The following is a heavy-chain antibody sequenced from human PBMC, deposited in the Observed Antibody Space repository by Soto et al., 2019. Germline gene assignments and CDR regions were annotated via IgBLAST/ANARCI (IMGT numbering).Heavy chain of an antibody. CDR1: GGSFSGYY. Sequence: LSLTCAVYGGSFSGYYWSWIRQPPGKGLEWIGEINHSGSTNYNPSLKSRVTISVDTSKNQFSLKLSSVTAADTAVYYCARGTTVSYYGGKGAFDYWGQGTLVTVS. V-gene: IGHV4-34*01. CDR2: INHSGST. CDR3: ARGTTVSYYGGKGAFDY. J-gene: IGHJ4*02. D-gene: IGHD4-17*01.